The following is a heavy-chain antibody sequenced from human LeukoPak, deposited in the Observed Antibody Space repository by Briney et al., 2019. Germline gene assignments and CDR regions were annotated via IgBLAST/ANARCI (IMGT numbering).Heavy chain of an antibody. V-gene: IGHV1-8*03. CDR1: GYTFTSYD. D-gene: IGHD3-22*01. CDR3: ARGREYYDSSGPAGAFDI. J-gene: IGHJ3*02. Sequence: GGSLRLSCAASGYTFTSYDINWVRQATGQGLEWMGWMNPNSGNTGYAQKFQGRVTITRNTSISTAYMELSSLRSEDTAVYYCARGREYYDSSGPAGAFDIWGQGTMVTVSS. CDR2: MNPNSGNT.